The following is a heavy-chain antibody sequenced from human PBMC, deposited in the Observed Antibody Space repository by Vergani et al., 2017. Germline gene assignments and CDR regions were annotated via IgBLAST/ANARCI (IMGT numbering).Heavy chain of an antibody. D-gene: IGHD6-13*01. Sequence: QVQLQESGPGLVKPSETLPLTCAASGGSISSSNWWSWVRQPPGKGLEWIGEIYHSGSTNYNPSLKSRVTISVDKSKNQFSLKLSSVTAADTAVYYWARQKAAAGYYYYYMDVWGKGTTVTVSS. CDR1: GGSISSSNW. CDR2: IYHSGST. V-gene: IGHV4-4*02. J-gene: IGHJ6*03. CDR3: ARQKAAAGYYYYYMDV.